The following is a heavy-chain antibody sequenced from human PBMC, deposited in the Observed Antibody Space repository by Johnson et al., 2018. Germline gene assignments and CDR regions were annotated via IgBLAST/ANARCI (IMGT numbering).Heavy chain of an antibody. CDR1: GGSISSYY. CDR2: IYYSGST. CDR3: ARGYSSLIDYYYYMDV. Sequence: QVQLQESGPGLVKPSETLSLTCTVSGGSISSYYWSWIRQPPGKGLEWSGYIYYSGSTNYNPTLKSRVTISVDTSNNQFSLKLSSVTAADTAVYYCARGYSSLIDYYYYMDVWGKGTTVTVSS. J-gene: IGHJ6*03. V-gene: IGHV4-59*01. D-gene: IGHD2-21*01.